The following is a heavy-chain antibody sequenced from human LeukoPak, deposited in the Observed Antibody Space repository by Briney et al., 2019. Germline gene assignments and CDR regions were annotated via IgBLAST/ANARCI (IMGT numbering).Heavy chain of an antibody. J-gene: IGHJ4*02. CDR1: GFIFTTYA. D-gene: IGHD2-21*02. Sequence: GGSLRLSCAASGFIFTTYAMSWVRHAPGKGLEWVSAISGGGGSTYYADSAKGRFTISRDNSKNTLYLQMNSLRAEDTAVYYCAKGFMHKVTWDYWGQGNLVTVST. CDR3: AKGFMHKVTWDY. CDR2: ISGGGGST. V-gene: IGHV3-23*01.